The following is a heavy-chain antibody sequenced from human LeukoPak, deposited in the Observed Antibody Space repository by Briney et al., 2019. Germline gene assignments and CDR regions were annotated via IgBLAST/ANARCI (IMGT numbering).Heavy chain of an antibody. Sequence: GRSLRLSCAASGFTFSSYGMHWVRQAPGKGLEWVAVIWYDGSNKYYADSVKGRFTISRDNVKNSLYLQMNSLRAEDAAVYYCARVRYDSGWYDYWGQGALVTVSS. D-gene: IGHD6-19*01. V-gene: IGHV3-33*01. CDR1: GFTFSSYG. CDR3: ARVRYDSGWYDY. J-gene: IGHJ4*02. CDR2: IWYDGSNK.